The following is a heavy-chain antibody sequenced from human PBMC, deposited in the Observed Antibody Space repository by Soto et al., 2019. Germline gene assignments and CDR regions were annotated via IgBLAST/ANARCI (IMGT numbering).Heavy chain of an antibody. CDR2: IYYRGST. V-gene: IGHV4-39*01. D-gene: IGHD3-10*01. CDR1: GGSISSSSYY. Sequence: SETLSLTCTVSGGSISSSSYYWGWIRQPPGKEKEWIGSIYYRGSTYYNTSLKRQVTISVDTSKNQFSLKLSSVTAADTAVYYCAKGGSGSYSNAFDIWGQGTMVT. CDR3: AKGGSGSYSNAFDI. J-gene: IGHJ3*02.